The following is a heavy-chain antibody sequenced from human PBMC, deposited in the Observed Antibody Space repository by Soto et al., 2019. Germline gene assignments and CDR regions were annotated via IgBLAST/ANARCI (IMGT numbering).Heavy chain of an antibody. CDR3: AKLAGYCSGNSCHGDYAMDV. D-gene: IGHD2-15*01. CDR1: VGPISSKSYS. CDR2: FYYSENT. V-gene: IGHV4-39*01. Sequence: SETLSLTCSFSVGPISSKSYSGGWIRHPPGKGLEWIGTFYYSENTYYNPSLKSRVTISVDTSKNQFSLKLSSVTAADTAVYYCAKLAGYCSGNSCHGDYAMDVWGQGTTVT. J-gene: IGHJ6*02.